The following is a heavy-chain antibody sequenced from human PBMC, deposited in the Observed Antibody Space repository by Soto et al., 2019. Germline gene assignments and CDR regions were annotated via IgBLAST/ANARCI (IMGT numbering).Heavy chain of an antibody. Sequence: SETLSLTCTVSGGSISSYYWSWIRQPPGKGLEWIGYIYYSGSTNYNPSLKSRVTISVDTSKNQFSLKLSSVTAADTAVYYCARGNIVVVPAAMQYYYYGMDVWGQGTTVTVSS. J-gene: IGHJ6*02. CDR2: IYYSGST. D-gene: IGHD2-2*01. CDR3: ARGNIVVVPAAMQYYYYGMDV. CDR1: GGSISSYY. V-gene: IGHV4-59*12.